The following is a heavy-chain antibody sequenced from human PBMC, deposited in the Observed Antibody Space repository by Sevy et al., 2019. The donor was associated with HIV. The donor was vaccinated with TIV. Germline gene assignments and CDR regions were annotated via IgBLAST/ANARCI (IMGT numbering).Heavy chain of an antibody. D-gene: IGHD3-9*01. CDR2: INPSGGST. CDR3: ARDSDNYDILTGYYPFDY. Sequence: ASVKVSCKASGYTFTSQYMHWVRQAPGQGLEWMGIINPSGGSTSYAQKFQGRVTMTKDTSTSTVYMELSSLRSEDTAVYYCARDSDNYDILTGYYPFDYWGQGTLVTVSS. J-gene: IGHJ4*02. V-gene: IGHV1-46*01. CDR1: GYTFTSQY.